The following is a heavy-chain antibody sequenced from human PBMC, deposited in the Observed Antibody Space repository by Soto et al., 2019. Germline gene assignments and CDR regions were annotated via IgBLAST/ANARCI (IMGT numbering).Heavy chain of an antibody. CDR2: IYHSGKT. CDR1: GDSISSNTW. D-gene: IGHD3-3*02. J-gene: IGHJ4*02. CDR3: ASRPAYISGKDY. Sequence: QVQLQESGPGLVKPSETLSLTCAVSGDSISSNTWWSWVRQSPGKGLEWIGEIYHSGKTNYEASLKSRVTISIDKSKNQLSLNLTSVTAADTAVYYCASRPAYISGKDYWGQGTLVTVSS. V-gene: IGHV4-4*02.